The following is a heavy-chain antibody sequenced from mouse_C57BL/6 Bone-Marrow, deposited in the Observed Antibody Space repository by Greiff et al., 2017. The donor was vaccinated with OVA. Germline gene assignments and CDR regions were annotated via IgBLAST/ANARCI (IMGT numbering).Heavy chain of an antibody. CDR1: GYTFTSYW. CDR3: ARWLLPSY. CDR2: IYPGSGST. Sequence: QVQLQQPGIVLARPGASVKMSCKASGYTFTSYWITWVKQRPGQGLEWIGDIYPGSGSTNYTEKFKSKATLTVDTSSSTAYMQLSSLTSEDSAVYYCARWLLPSYWGQGTLVTVSA. D-gene: IGHD2-3*01. V-gene: IGHV1-55*01. J-gene: IGHJ3*01.